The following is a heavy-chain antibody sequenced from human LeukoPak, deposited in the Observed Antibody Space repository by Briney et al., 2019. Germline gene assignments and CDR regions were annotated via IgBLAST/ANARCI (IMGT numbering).Heavy chain of an antibody. CDR2: INSDGSNT. CDR1: GFTFSSYW. CDR3: ASQILVPGNWVFH. V-gene: IGHV3-74*01. D-gene: IGHD3-22*01. J-gene: IGHJ5*02. Sequence: GGSLRLSCAVSGFTFSSYWMHWVRQAPGKGLVWVSRINSDGSNTDYADSVRGRFTISRDNAKNTLYLQMNSLRAEDTAVYYCASQILVPGNWVFHWGQGTLVTVSS.